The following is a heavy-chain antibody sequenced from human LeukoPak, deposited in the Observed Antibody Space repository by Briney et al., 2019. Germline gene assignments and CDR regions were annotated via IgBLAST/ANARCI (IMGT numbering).Heavy chain of an antibody. J-gene: IGHJ4*01. CDR2: IYYSGNT. Sequence: PLETLSLTCTVSGGSITSYYYTWIRQPPGKGLEWIGYIYYSGNTNYNPSLKSRVAMSLDMSKNQFSLRLTSVTAADTAVYYCAREDSGTSIDYWGQGTLVTVSS. D-gene: IGHD1-26*01. V-gene: IGHV4-59*01. CDR3: AREDSGTSIDY. CDR1: GGSITSYY.